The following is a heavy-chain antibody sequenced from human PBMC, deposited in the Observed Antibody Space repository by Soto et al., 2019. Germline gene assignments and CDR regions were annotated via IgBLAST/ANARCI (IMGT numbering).Heavy chain of an antibody. J-gene: IGHJ4*02. D-gene: IGHD3-22*01. Sequence: SETLSLTCAVSGYSISSGYFWGWIRQPPGKGLEWIGSTYHSGTTYYNPSLKSRVTISLDTSKNQFFLKLNSVTAADTALYYCVRDHYDSSGSIYDYWGQGTLVTVS. CDR3: VRDHYDSSGSIYDY. CDR1: GYSISSGYF. V-gene: IGHV4-38-2*02. CDR2: TYHSGTT.